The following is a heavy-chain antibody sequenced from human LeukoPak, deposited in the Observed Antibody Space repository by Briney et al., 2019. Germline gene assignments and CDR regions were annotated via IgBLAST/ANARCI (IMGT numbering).Heavy chain of an antibody. CDR1: RYTFTGYY. J-gene: IGHJ4*02. D-gene: IGHD5-12*01. Sequence: ASVKVSCKASRYTFTGYYMHWLRQAPGQGLEWMGWINPNSGGTNYAQKFQGRVTMTRDTSISTAYMELSRLRSDDTAVYYCARVISQATSYFDYWGQGTLVTVSS. CDR2: INPNSGGT. CDR3: ARVISQATSYFDY. V-gene: IGHV1-2*02.